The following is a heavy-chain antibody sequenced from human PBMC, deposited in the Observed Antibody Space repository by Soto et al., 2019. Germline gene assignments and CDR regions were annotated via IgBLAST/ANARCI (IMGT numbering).Heavy chain of an antibody. V-gene: IGHV1-3*01. CDR1: GYTFTSYA. Sequence: QVPLVQSGAEVKKPGASVKVSCKASGYTFTSYAMHWVRQAPGQRLEWMGWINAGNGNTKYSQKFQGRVTITRDTSASTAYMELSSLRSEDTAVYYCARDDSSGYYIDYWGQGTLVTVSS. D-gene: IGHD3-22*01. J-gene: IGHJ4*02. CDR3: ARDDSSGYYIDY. CDR2: INAGNGNT.